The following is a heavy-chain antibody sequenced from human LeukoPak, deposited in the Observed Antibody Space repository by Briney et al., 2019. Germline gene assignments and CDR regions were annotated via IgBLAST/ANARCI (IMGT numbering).Heavy chain of an antibody. V-gene: IGHV2-5*01. CDR1: GFSLSTSGVG. Sequence: ESGPTLVQPTPTLTLTCTFSGFSLSTSGVGVGWIRQPPGKALEWLALIYWNDDKRYSPSLKSRLTITKDTSKNQVVLTMTNMDPVDTATYYCAHRGSSSWSTRAGHSPKYYFDYWGQGTLVTVSS. J-gene: IGHJ4*02. D-gene: IGHD6-13*01. CDR2: IYWNDDK. CDR3: AHRGSSSWSTRAGHSPKYYFDY.